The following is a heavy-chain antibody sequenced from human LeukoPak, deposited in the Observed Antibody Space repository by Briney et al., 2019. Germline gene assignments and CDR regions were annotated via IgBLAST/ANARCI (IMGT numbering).Heavy chain of an antibody. CDR2: MNPNSGNT. Sequence: ASVKVSCKASGGTFSSYAINWVRQATGQGLEWMGWMNPNSGNTGYAQKFQGRVTMARNTSISTAYMELSSLRSEDTAVYYCARGKGTIGSDYWGQGTLVTVSS. CDR3: ARGKGTIGSDY. CDR1: GGTFSSYA. J-gene: IGHJ4*02. D-gene: IGHD1-7*01. V-gene: IGHV1-8*02.